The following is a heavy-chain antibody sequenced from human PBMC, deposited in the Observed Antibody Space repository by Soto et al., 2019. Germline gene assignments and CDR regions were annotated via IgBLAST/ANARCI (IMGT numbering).Heavy chain of an antibody. J-gene: IGHJ5*02. CDR3: ARPIAVAGTGNWFDP. D-gene: IGHD6-19*01. Sequence: PSETLSLTCTVSGGSISSSSYYWGWIRQPPGKGLEWIGSIYYSGSTYYNPSLKSRVTISVDTSKNQFSLKLSSVTAADTAVYYCARPIAVAGTGNWFDPWGQGTLVTVSS. CDR1: GGSISSSSYY. CDR2: IYYSGST. V-gene: IGHV4-39*01.